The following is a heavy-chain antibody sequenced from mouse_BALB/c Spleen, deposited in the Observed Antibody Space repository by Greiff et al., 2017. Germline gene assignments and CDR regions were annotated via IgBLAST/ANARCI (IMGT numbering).Heavy chain of an antibody. CDR2: IDPANGNT. Sequence: VQLQQSGAELVKPGASVKLSCTASGFNIKDTYMHWVKQRPEQGLEWIGRIDPANGNTKYDPKFQGKATITADTSSNTAYLQLSSLTSEDTAVYYCARSSGYSWFAYWGQGTLVTVSA. CDR1: GFNIKDTY. J-gene: IGHJ3*01. CDR3: ARSSGYSWFAY. D-gene: IGHD3-1*01. V-gene: IGHV14-3*02.